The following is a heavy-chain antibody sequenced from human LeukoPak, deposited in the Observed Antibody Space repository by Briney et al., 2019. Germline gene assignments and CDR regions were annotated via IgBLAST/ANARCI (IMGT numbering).Heavy chain of an antibody. CDR1: GGTFSSYA. CDR3: ATEGIVGASYYGMDV. D-gene: IGHD1-26*01. CDR2: FDPEDGET. J-gene: IGHJ6*02. Sequence: ASVKVSCKASGGTFSSYAISWVRQAPGQGLEWMGGFDPEDGETIYAQRFQGRVTMTEDTSTDTAYMELSSLISEDTAVYFCATEGIVGASYYGMDVWGQGTTVTVSS. V-gene: IGHV1-24*01.